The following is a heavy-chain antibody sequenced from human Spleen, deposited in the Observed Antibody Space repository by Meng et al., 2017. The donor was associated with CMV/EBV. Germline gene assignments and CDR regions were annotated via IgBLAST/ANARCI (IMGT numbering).Heavy chain of an antibody. D-gene: IGHD6-13*01. V-gene: IGHV3-74*01. CDR2: INSDGSST. Sequence: EVELVESGGGLVQPGGSLRLSCAASGFTFSSYWMHWVRQAPGKGLVWVSRINSDGSSTSYADSVKGRFTISRDNAKNTLYLQMNSLRAEDTAVYYCASVDGSSWYESYFDYWGQGTLVTVSS. CDR3: ASVDGSSWYESYFDY. J-gene: IGHJ4*02. CDR1: GFTFSSYW.